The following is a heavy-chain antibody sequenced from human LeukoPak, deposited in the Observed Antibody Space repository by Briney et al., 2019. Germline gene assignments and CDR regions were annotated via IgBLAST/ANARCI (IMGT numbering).Heavy chain of an antibody. V-gene: IGHV3-48*01. CDR3: VRDGNRDGDMDV. CDR1: GFTFSSYS. CDR2: ISSSSSLI. J-gene: IGHJ6*03. Sequence: PGGSLRLSCAASGFTFSSYSMNWVRQAPGKGLEWVAYISSSSSLIYYAGSVKGRFTVSRDSVKRSLYLQMNSLRAEDTAVYYCVRDGNRDGDMDVWGKGTTVTVSS. D-gene: IGHD1-1*01.